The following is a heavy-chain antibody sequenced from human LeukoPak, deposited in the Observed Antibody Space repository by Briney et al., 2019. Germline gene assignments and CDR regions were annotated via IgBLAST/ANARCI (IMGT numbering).Heavy chain of an antibody. CDR1: GFTFSSYS. CDR2: ISTGGSSI. CDR3: ARRDCSSTSCYLSPFDI. V-gene: IGHV3-21*01. J-gene: IGHJ3*02. D-gene: IGHD2-2*01. Sequence: GGSLRLSCAASGFTFSSYSMDWVRQAPGKGLEWVSSISTGGSSIYYADSVKGRFTISRDNAKNSLYLQMNSLRAEDTAVYYCARRDCSSTSCYLSPFDIWGQGTMVTVSS.